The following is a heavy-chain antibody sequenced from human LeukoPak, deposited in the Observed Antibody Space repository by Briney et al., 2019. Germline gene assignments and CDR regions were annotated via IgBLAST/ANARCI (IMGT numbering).Heavy chain of an antibody. V-gene: IGHV4-39*01. Sequence: SETLSLTCTVSGGSISSSSYYWGWIRQPPGKGLEWIGSIYYSGSTCYNPSLKSRVTISVDTSKNQFSLKLSSVTAADTAVYYCARQDGYNYEVDYWGQGTLVTVSS. J-gene: IGHJ4*02. CDR2: IYYSGST. CDR3: ARQDGYNYEVDY. D-gene: IGHD5-24*01. CDR1: GGSISSSSYY.